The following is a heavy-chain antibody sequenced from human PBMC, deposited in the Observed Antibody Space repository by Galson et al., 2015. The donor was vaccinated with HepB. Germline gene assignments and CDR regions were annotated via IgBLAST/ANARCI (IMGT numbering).Heavy chain of an antibody. CDR1: GGTFNIYA. CDR3: ASSDNPRRSASHDAFDI. V-gene: IGHV1-69*13. Sequence: SVKVSCKASGGTFNIYAINWVRQAPGQGLEWMGGIIPSFGTAEYAQKSQGRVTITADESTYTADMELSSLQSDDAAVYYCASSDNPRRSASHDAFDIWGQGTMVTVSS. D-gene: IGHD1-1*01. J-gene: IGHJ3*02. CDR2: IIPSFGTA.